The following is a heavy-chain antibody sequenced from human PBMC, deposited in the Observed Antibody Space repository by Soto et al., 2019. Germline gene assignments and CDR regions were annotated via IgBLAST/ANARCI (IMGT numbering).Heavy chain of an antibody. Sequence: SETLCLTWTVSDGSISSGDDYRSWIHKPPGKGLEWIGYIYYSGSTYYNPSLKSRVTISVDTSKNQFSLKLSSVTAADTAVYYCARHPSGPTYYYDSSGYYFDYWGQGPLVTVPQ. CDR1: DGSISSGDDY. CDR2: IYYSGST. J-gene: IGHJ4*02. CDR3: ARHPSGPTYYYDSSGYYFDY. D-gene: IGHD3-22*01. V-gene: IGHV4-30-4*08.